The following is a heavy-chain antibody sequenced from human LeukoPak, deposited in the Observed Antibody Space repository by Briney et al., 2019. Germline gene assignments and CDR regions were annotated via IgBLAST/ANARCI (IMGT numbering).Heavy chain of an antibody. V-gene: IGHV4-39*01. D-gene: IGHD3-22*01. CDR2: IYYSGIT. J-gene: IGHJ4*02. Sequence: SETLSLTCTVSGDSIITSSYYWGWIRQPPGKGLEWLGSIYYSGITHYNPPPKRRVTIYVDTSRNQFSLHPYSVTAADTAVFYCARSDYYDYRQIDIWGQGTLVTVSS. CDR1: GDSIITSSYY. CDR3: ARSDYYDYRQIDI.